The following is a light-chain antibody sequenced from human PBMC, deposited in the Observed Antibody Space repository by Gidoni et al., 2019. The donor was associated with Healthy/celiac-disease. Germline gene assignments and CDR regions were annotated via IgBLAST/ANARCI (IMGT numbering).Light chain of an antibody. CDR3: QQYGSSPWT. J-gene: IGKJ1*01. V-gene: IGKV3-20*01. Sequence: EIVLTLSPGTLSLPPGERSTLSCRDSQSVSSSYLAWYQQTPGHAPRLLLYGASSRATGIPDRFSGSASGTDFTLTISRLEPEDFAVYCCQQYGSSPWTFGQGTKVEIK. CDR1: QSVSSSY. CDR2: GAS.